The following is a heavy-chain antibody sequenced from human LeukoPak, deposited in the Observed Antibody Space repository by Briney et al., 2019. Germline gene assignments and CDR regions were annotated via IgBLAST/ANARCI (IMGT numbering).Heavy chain of an antibody. CDR3: ARQAEDIVVVPAVRPDYYYGMDV. J-gene: IGHJ6*02. D-gene: IGHD2-2*01. Sequence: GESLKISCKASGYTFTNYWIGWVRQMPGKGLEWMGIIFPGDSDTKYSPSFQGQVTILADKSISTAYLQWSSLKASDTAIYYCARQAEDIVVVPAVRPDYYYGMDVWGQGSTVTVSS. V-gene: IGHV5-51*01. CDR1: GYTFTNYW. CDR2: IFPGDSDT.